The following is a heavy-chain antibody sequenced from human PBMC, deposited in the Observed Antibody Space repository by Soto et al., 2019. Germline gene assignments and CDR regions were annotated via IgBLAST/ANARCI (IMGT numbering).Heavy chain of an antibody. D-gene: IGHD2-15*01. CDR1: GFTFSSYG. CDR2: IWYDGSNK. J-gene: IGHJ3*02. V-gene: IGHV3-33*01. Sequence: GGSLRLSCAASGFTFSSYGMHWVRQAPGKGLEWVAVIWYDGSNKYYADSVKGRFTISRDNSKNTLYLQMNSLRAEDTAVYYCARDSQDIVVVVAASDAFDIWGQGTMVTVSS. CDR3: ARDSQDIVVVVAASDAFDI.